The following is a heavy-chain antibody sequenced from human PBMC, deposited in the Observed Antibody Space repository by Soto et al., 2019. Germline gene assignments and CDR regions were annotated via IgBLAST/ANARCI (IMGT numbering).Heavy chain of an antibody. J-gene: IGHJ6*02. Sequence: PGGSLRLSCAASGFTFDDYAMHWVRQAPGKGLEWVSGISWNSGSIGYADPVKGRFTISRDNAKNSLYLQMNSLRAEDTAVYYCAKDFSAAAGTGYYYGMDVWGQGTTVTVSS. CDR2: ISWNSGSI. V-gene: IGHV3-9*01. D-gene: IGHD6-13*01. CDR3: AKDFSAAAGTGYYYGMDV. CDR1: GFTFDDYA.